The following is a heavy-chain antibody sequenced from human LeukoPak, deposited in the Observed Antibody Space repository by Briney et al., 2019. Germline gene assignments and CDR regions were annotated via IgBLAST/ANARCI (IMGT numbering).Heavy chain of an antibody. J-gene: IGHJ6*03. Sequence: QSGGSLRLSCAASGFTFSDYAMHWVRQAPGKELKYVSAISYNGNGKHYADSVKGRFTISRDNAKNTLYLQMNSLRAEDTAVYYCAREYIGPYYMDVWGKGTTVTISS. CDR3: AREYIGPYYMDV. V-gene: IGHV3-64*02. D-gene: IGHD5-12*01. CDR2: ISYNGNGK. CDR1: GFTFSDYA.